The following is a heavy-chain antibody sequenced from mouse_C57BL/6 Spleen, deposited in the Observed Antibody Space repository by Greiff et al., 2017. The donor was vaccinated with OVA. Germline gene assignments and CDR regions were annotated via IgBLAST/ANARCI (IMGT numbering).Heavy chain of an antibody. CDR3: ASYSNYYYAMDY. Sequence: VQLQQSGPELVKPGASVKMSCKASGYTFTDYNMHWVKQSHGKSLEWIGYINPNNGGTSYNQKFKGKATLTVNKSSSTAYMELRSLTSDDSAVYYCASYSNYYYAMDYWGQGTSVTVSS. V-gene: IGHV1-22*01. CDR2: INPNNGGT. J-gene: IGHJ4*01. CDR1: GYTFTDYN. D-gene: IGHD2-5*01.